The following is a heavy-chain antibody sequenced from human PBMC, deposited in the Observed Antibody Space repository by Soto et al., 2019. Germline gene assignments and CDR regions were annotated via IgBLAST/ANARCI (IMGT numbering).Heavy chain of an antibody. V-gene: IGHV3-53*01. CDR1: GFTVSSNY. D-gene: IGHD6-25*01. J-gene: IGHJ1*01. CDR3: ARGGSKFAAQYFQH. Sequence: EVQLVESGGGLIQPGGSLRLSCADSGFTVSSNYMSWVRQAPGKGLEWVSVIYSGGSTYYADSVKGRFTISRDNSKNTLYLQMNSLRAEDTAVYYCARGGSKFAAQYFQHWGQGTLVTVSS. CDR2: IYSGGST.